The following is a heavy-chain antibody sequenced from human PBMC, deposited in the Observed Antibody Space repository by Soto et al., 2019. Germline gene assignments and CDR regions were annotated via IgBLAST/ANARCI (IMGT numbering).Heavy chain of an antibody. Sequence: ASVKVSCKASGYTFTSYGISWVRRAPGQGLEWMGWISAYNGNTNYAQKLQGRVTMTTDTSTSTAYMELRSLRSDDTAVYYCARERGFDYGDYTNWFDPWGQGTLVTVSS. CDR3: ARERGFDYGDYTNWFDP. CDR2: ISAYNGNT. CDR1: GYTFTSYG. J-gene: IGHJ5*02. D-gene: IGHD4-17*01. V-gene: IGHV1-18*01.